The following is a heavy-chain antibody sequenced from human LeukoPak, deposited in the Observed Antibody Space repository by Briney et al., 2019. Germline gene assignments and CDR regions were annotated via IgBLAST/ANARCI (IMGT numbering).Heavy chain of an antibody. Sequence: GGSLRPSCAASGFTFSSYAMSWVRQAPGKGLEWVSAIGGSGGSTYYADSVKGRFTISRDNSKNTLYLQMNSLRAEDTAVYYCAKERNIVVVVAATNWGQETLVTVSS. CDR3: AKERNIVVVVAATN. V-gene: IGHV3-23*01. CDR2: IGGSGGST. D-gene: IGHD2-15*01. CDR1: GFTFSSYA. J-gene: IGHJ4*02.